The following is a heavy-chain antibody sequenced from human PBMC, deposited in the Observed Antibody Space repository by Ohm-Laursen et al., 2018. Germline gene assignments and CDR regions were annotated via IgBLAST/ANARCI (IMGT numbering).Heavy chain of an antibody. D-gene: IGHD1-26*01. CDR2: IYHSGST. Sequence: SDTLSLTCAVSGYSISSGYYWGWIRQPPGKGLEWIGSIYHSGSTYYNPSLKSRVTISVDTSKNQFSLKLSSVTAADTAVYYCAREELLAGYYYYGMDVWGQGTTVTVSS. CDR3: AREELLAGYYYYGMDV. J-gene: IGHJ6*02. V-gene: IGHV4-38-2*02. CDR1: GYSISSGYY.